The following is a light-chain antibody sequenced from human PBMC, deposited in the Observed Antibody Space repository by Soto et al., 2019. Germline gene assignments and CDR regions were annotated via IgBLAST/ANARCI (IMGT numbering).Light chain of an antibody. CDR3: QQYSDWPWT. J-gene: IGKJ1*01. V-gene: IGKV3-15*01. Sequence: EIVMTQSPATLSVSPGEGATFSCRTSQSLTTDLAWYQQRPGQAPRLLIYRASTRATGIPARFSGSGSGTEFTLTISSLQSEDFAVYYCQQYSDWPWTLGQGTKVDIK. CDR1: QSLTTD. CDR2: RAS.